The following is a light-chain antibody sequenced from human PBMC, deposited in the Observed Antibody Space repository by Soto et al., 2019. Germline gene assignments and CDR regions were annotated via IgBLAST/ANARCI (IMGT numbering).Light chain of an antibody. V-gene: IGLV2-14*01. CDR2: DVS. CDR1: SSDVCDYNY. J-gene: IGLJ2*01. CDR3: SSYTSSSTVV. Sequence: QSALTQPASVSGSPGQSITISCTGTSSDVCDYNYVSWYQQHPGKAPKLMIYDVSNRPSGVSNRCSGSKSGNTASLNISGIQAEDESDYYCSSYTSSSTVVFGGGTKLTVL.